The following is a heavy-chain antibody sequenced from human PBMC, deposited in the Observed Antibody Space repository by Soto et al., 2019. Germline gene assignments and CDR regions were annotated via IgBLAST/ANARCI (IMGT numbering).Heavy chain of an antibody. V-gene: IGHV4-4*07. CDR2: LHSTGAT. Sequence: SETLSLTCTVSGGSINNYWWSWIRQAADKRLERIGRLHSTGATNYNPSLRSRVTMSVDKSKNQFSLNLASVTAADTAVYYCVRDVPAAGTDWFDPWGQGTLVTVSS. D-gene: IGHD6-13*01. J-gene: IGHJ5*02. CDR3: VRDVPAAGTDWFDP. CDR1: GGSINNYW.